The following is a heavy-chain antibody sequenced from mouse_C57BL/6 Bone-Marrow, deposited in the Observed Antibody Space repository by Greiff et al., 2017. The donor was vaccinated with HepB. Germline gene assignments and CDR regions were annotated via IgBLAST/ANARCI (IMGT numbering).Heavy chain of an antibody. Sequence: VQLVESGAELARPGASVKLSCKASGYTFTSYGISWVKQRTGQGLEWIGEIYPRSGNTYYNEKFKGKATLTADKSSSTAYMELRSLTSEDSAVYFCASSLFITTVVATPVYFDYWGQGTTLTVSS. CDR3: ASSLFITTVVATPVYFDY. D-gene: IGHD1-1*01. J-gene: IGHJ2*01. CDR1: GYTFTSYG. CDR2: IYPRSGNT. V-gene: IGHV1-81*01.